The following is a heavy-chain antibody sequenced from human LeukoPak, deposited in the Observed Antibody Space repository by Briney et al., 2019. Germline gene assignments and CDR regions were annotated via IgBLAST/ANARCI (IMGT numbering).Heavy chain of an antibody. CDR2: INHSGST. CDR1: GFTFSDYN. D-gene: IGHD6-19*01. J-gene: IGHJ4*02. V-gene: IGHV4-34*01. Sequence: GSLRLSCAASGFTFSDYNMNWIRQPPGKGLEWIGEINHSGSTNYNPSLKSRVTISVDTSKNQFSLKLSSVTAADTAVYYCARGGSGWYLYYFDYWGQGTLVTVSS. CDR3: ARGGSGWYLYYFDY.